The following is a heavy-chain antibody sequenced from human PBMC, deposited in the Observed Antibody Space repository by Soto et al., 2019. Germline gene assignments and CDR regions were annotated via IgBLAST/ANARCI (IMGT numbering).Heavy chain of an antibody. J-gene: IGHJ6*03. CDR3: ARDDVHCSVGRCSGVPMDV. V-gene: IGHV3-66*01. CDR2: IQSGGST. Sequence: DVQLVESGGGVVQPGGSLTLSCAGSGFTVTSKYMSWVRQAPGTGLEGVALIQSGGSTFYADSVKGRFSISRDNSKNTVYLQMNSLRAEDTAVYYCARDDVHCSVGRCSGVPMDVSGKGTTVTVAS. CDR1: GFTVTSKY. D-gene: IGHD2-15*01.